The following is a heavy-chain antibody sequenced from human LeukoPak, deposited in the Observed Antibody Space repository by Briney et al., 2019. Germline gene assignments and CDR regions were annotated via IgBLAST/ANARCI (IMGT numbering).Heavy chain of an antibody. J-gene: IGHJ4*02. CDR2: IKQDGSEK. V-gene: IGHV3-7*03. CDR1: GFTFSNYW. D-gene: IGHD3-3*01. CDR3: ARMYYDFWSGYYQDY. Sequence: GGSLRLSCAASGFTFSNYWMSWVRQAPGKGLEWVANIKQDGSEKYYVDSVRGRFTISRDNAENSLYLQMNSLRADDTAVYYCARMYYDFWSGYYQDYWGQGTLVTVSS.